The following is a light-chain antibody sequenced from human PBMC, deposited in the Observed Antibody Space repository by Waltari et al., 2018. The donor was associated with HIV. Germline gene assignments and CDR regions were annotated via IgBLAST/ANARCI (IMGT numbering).Light chain of an antibody. Sequence: SSDLTQDPDVSVALGQTVRITCQGDSLIDYYACWYQQKPGHAPILVIYGNGDRPSGIPDRFSGSRSGITASLTITGAQAEDEADYYCNSRDRSGNHLFAAGTTVTVL. CDR1: SLIDYY. CDR3: NSRDRSGNHL. CDR2: GNG. V-gene: IGLV3-19*01. J-gene: IGLJ1*01.